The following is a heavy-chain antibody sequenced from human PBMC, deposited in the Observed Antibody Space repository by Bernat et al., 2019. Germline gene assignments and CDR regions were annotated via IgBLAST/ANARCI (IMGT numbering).Heavy chain of an antibody. Sequence: QVQLQESGPGLVKPSETLSLTCTVSGGSVSSGSYYWSWIRQPPGKGLEWIGYIYYSGSTNYNPALKRRVTISVDTSKNQFSLKLSSVTAAETAVYYCARGRITMVRGVIGQDWFDPWGQGTLVTVSS. CDR3: ARGRITMVRGVIGQDWFDP. CDR1: GGSVSSGSYY. V-gene: IGHV4-61*01. D-gene: IGHD3-10*01. J-gene: IGHJ5*02. CDR2: IYYSGST.